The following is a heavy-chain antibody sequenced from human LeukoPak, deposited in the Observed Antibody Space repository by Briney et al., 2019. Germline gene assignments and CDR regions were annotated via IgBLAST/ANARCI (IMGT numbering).Heavy chain of an antibody. D-gene: IGHD3-16*01. CDR2: FDPEDGET. J-gene: IGHJ3*02. V-gene: IGHV1-24*01. Sequence: ASVKVSCKASGGTFSSYAISWVRQAPGKGLEWMGGFDPEDGETIYAQKFQGRVTMTEDTSTDTAYMELSSLRSEDTAVYYCAMRGTWDAFDIWGQGTMVTVSS. CDR3: AMRGTWDAFDI. CDR1: GGTFSSYA.